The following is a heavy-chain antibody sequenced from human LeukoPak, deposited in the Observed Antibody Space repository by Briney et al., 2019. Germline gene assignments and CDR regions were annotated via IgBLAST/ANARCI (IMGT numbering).Heavy chain of an antibody. Sequence: ASVKVSCKASGYTFSSYHMHWVRQAPGQGLEWMGIINPSSGSTSYAQKFQGRVTMTRDTSTSIVYMELSSLKASDTAMYYCARRISSSSETESYYYGMAVWGQGTTVTVSS. CDR1: GYTFSSYH. CDR2: INPSSGST. D-gene: IGHD6-6*01. J-gene: IGHJ6*01. CDR3: ARRISSSSETESYYYGMAV. V-gene: IGHV1-46*01.